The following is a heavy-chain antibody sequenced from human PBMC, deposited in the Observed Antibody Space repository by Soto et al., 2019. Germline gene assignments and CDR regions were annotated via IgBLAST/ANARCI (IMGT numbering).Heavy chain of an antibody. CDR2: ITSNGNII. Sequence: PVGSLRLSCASSVFTFISYEMNCVRQAPGKGLEWVSYITSNGNIIYYADSVKGRFTISRNNAKNSLYLQMNSLRAEDTAVYYCARDFKGYSMDVWGQGTTVTVSS. J-gene: IGHJ6*02. CDR3: ARDFKGYSMDV. D-gene: IGHD2-2*02. V-gene: IGHV3-48*03. CDR1: VFTFISYE.